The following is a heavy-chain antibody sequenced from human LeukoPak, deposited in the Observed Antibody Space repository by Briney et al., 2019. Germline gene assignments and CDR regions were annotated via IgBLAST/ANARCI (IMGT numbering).Heavy chain of an antibody. D-gene: IGHD3-16*02. CDR1: GYTFTSYG. V-gene: IGHV1-18*01. CDR2: ISAYNGNT. Sequence: RASVEVSCKASGYTFTSYGISWVRQAPGQGLEWMGWISAYNGNTNYAQKLQGRVTMTTDASTSTAYMELRSLRSDDTAVYYCARGAGGGAWGSYRYPDYWGQGTLVTVSS. J-gene: IGHJ4*02. CDR3: ARGAGGGAWGSYRYPDY.